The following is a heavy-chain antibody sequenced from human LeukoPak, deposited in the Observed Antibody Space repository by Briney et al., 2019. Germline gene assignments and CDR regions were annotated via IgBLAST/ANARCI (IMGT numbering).Heavy chain of an antibody. V-gene: IGHV3-30*18. CDR2: ISHDAKER. D-gene: IGHD3-10*01. Sequence: PGGSLRLSCVASGFTFSNYAMHWVRQAPGKGLEWAAVISHDAKERYYGGPAKGRFTISRDNSKNTLYFQMNTVRTEDTAIYYCAKGVHGSRRTSFADFWGQGTLVTVSS. J-gene: IGHJ4*02. CDR1: GFTFSNYA. CDR3: AKGVHGSRRTSFADF.